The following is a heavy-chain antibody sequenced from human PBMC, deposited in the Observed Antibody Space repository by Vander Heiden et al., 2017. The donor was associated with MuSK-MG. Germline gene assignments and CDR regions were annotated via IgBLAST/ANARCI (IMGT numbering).Heavy chain of an antibody. Sequence: EVQLVESGGDVVQPGGSLRLSCVGSGFTFTNYWMSGVRQTPGKGLEWVANINQDVSKTSYADSVKGRYTISRDNAKNSVYLQMNSLRVEDAAVYYCAREGTGGFDFWGQGTMVAVSS. CDR2: INQDVSKT. J-gene: IGHJ3*01. CDR3: AREGTGGFDF. CDR1: GFTFTNYW. D-gene: IGHD2-8*02. V-gene: IGHV3-7*01.